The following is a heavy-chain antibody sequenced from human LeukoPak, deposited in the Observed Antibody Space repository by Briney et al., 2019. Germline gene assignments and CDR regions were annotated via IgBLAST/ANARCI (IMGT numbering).Heavy chain of an antibody. CDR2: IYYSGST. CDR1: GGSISSYY. V-gene: IGHV4-59*01. CDR3: ARTGGDAFDI. J-gene: IGHJ3*02. D-gene: IGHD3-10*01. Sequence: SETLSLTCTVSGGSISSYYWSWIRQPPGKGLEWIGYIYYSGSTNYNPSLKSRVTISADTSKNQFSLKLSSVTAADTAVYYCARTGGDAFDIWGQGTMVTVSS.